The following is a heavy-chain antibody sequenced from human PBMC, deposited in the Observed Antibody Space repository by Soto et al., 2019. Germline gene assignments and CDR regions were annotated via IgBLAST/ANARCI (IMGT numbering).Heavy chain of an antibody. D-gene: IGHD2-2*01. CDR3: VRMNADSYQFYYAMDV. V-gene: IGHV2-26*01. Sequence: QVTLKASGPVLVKPTETLTLTCTVSGFSITTGRMGVSWIRQPPGKALEWLAHIFSDAEGSYSTSMQSRLTISKDTSGSQVVLSMTNVDPVDTGTYYCVRMNADSYQFYYAMDVWGHGTTVTVSS. CDR2: IFSDAEG. CDR1: GFSITTGRMG. J-gene: IGHJ6*02.